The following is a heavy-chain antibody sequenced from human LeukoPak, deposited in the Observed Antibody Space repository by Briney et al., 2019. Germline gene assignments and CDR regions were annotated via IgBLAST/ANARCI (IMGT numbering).Heavy chain of an antibody. Sequence: SETLSLTCTVSGGSISSYYWSWIRQVPGKGLEWIGCIYYSGSTNYNPSLKSRVTISIDTPKNQFSLNLNSVTAADTAVYYCARDIAAAGVFDYWGQGTLVTVSS. V-gene: IGHV4-59*13. D-gene: IGHD6-13*01. J-gene: IGHJ4*02. CDR2: IYYSGST. CDR1: GGSISSYY. CDR3: ARDIAAAGVFDY.